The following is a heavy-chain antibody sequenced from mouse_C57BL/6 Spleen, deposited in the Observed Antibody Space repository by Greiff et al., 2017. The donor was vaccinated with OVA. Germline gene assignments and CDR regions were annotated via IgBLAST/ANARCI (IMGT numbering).Heavy chain of an antibody. CDR2: INPNYGTT. J-gene: IGHJ4*01. CDR3: ARGWAYYDYDGAMDY. D-gene: IGHD2-4*01. CDR1: GYSFTDYN. Sequence: VQLKESGPELVKPGASVKISCKASGYSFTDYNMNWVKQSNGKSLEWIGVINPNYGTTSYNQKFKGKATLTVDQSSSTAYMQLNSLTSEDSAVYYCARGWAYYDYDGAMDYWGQGTSVTVSS. V-gene: IGHV1-39*01.